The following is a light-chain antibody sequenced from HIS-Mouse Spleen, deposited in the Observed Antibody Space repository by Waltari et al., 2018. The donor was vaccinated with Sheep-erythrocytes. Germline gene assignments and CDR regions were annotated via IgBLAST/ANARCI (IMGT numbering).Light chain of an antibody. V-gene: IGLV2-11*01. CDR1: SSDVGGYNY. CDR2: DVS. Sequence: QSALTQPRSVSGSPGQSVTISCTGTSSDVGGYNYVSWYQQHPGKAPKLRIYDVSKRPSGVPHRFSGSKSGNTASLTLSGLQAEDEADYYCCSYAGSYNHVFATGTKVTVL. CDR3: CSYAGSYNHV. J-gene: IGLJ1*01.